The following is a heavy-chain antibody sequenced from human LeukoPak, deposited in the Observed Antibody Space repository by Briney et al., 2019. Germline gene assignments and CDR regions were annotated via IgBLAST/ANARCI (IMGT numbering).Heavy chain of an antibody. CDR3: ARGVRITMVRGGLTNWFDP. CDR2: ISSSSSTI. Sequence: TGGSLRLSCAAPGFTFSDYSMNWVRQAPGKGLEWVSYISSSSSTIYYADSVKGRFTISRDNAKNSLYLQMNSLRAEDTAVYYCARGVRITMVRGGLTNWFDPWGQGTLVTVSS. CDR1: GFTFSDYS. D-gene: IGHD3-10*01. V-gene: IGHV3-48*01. J-gene: IGHJ5*02.